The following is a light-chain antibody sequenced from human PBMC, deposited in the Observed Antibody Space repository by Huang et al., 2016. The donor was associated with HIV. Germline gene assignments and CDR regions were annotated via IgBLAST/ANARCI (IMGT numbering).Light chain of an antibody. Sequence: DIQMTQSPSSVSASVGDRGTITCRASQDVNKWLAWYQQKPGKAPKLLIYGASSLMRGVPSRFTGSGSGRHVTLAISSLQPVDSATYYCQQTNSFLPGFGQGTKLEI. CDR2: GAS. J-gene: IGKJ2*01. CDR3: QQTNSFLPG. CDR1: QDVNKW. V-gene: IGKV1-12*01.